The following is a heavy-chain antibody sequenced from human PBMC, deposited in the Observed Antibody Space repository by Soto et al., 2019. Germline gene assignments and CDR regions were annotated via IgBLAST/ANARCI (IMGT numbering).Heavy chain of an antibody. CDR3: ARSQGSSTSLEIYYYYYYGMDV. Sequence: ASVKVSWKAAGYAFTSYAMHWVRQAPGQRLEWMGWINAGNGNTKYSQKFQGRVTITADESTSTAYMELSSLRSEDTAVYYCARSQGSSTSLEIYYYYYYGMDVWGQGTTVTVSS. CDR2: INAGNGNT. CDR1: GYAFTSYA. V-gene: IGHV1-3*01. J-gene: IGHJ6*02. D-gene: IGHD2-2*01.